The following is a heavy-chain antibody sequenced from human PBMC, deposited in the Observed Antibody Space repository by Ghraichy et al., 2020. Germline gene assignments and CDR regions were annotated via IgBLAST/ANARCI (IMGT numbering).Heavy chain of an antibody. CDR3: ARDQDYYYYMDV. CDR2: INAGNGNT. V-gene: IGHV1-3*01. Sequence: ASVKVSCKASGYTFTSYAMHWVRQAPGQRLEWMGWINAGNGNTKYSQKFQGRVTITRDTSASTAYMELSSLRSEDTAVYYCARDQDYYYYMDVWGKGTTVTVSS. CDR1: GYTFTSYA. J-gene: IGHJ6*03.